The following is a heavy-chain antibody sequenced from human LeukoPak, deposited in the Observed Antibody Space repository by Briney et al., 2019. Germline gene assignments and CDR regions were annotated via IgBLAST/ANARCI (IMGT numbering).Heavy chain of an antibody. CDR1: GGSISSGSYY. J-gene: IGHJ4*02. CDR3: ARGYQAVAGTY. D-gene: IGHD6-19*01. V-gene: IGHV4-61*02. Sequence: SQTLSLTCTVSGGSISSGSYYWSWIRQPAGKGLEWIGRIYTSGSTNYNPSLKSRVTISVDTSKNQSSLKLSSVTAADTAVYYCARGYQAVAGTYWGQGTLVTVSS. CDR2: IYTSGST.